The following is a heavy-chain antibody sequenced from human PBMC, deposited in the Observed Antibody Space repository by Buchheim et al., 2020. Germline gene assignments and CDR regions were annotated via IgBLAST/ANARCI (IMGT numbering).Heavy chain of an antibody. D-gene: IGHD4/OR15-4a*01. CDR1: GYTFTGYD. Sequence: QVQLVQSGAEVKKPGASVKVSCKASGYTFTGYDMHWVRQAPGQGLEWMGWINPNSGGPKYAQKFQGRVTITLDTSISTAYMELSRLRYDDTAVYYCAMVRDDDYWYFDLWGRGTL. J-gene: IGHJ2*01. V-gene: IGHV1-2*02. CDR2: INPNSGGP. CDR3: AMVRDDDYWYFDL.